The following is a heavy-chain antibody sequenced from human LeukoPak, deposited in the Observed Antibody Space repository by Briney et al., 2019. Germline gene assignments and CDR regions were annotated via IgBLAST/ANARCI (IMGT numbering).Heavy chain of an antibody. CDR1: GGSFSGYY. J-gene: IGHJ6*02. V-gene: IGHV4-34*01. CDR2: INHSGST. CDR3: ARRRVPYCSSTSCKPGYYYYYGMDV. D-gene: IGHD2-2*01. Sequence: KSSETLSLTCAVYGGSFSGYYWSWIRQPPGKGLEWIGEINHSGSTNYNPSLKSRVTISVDTSKNQFSLKLSSVTAADTAVYYCARRRVPYCSSTSCKPGYYYYYGMDVWGQGTTVTVSS.